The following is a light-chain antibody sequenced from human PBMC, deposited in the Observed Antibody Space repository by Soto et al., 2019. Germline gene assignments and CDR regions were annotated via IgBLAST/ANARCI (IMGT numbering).Light chain of an antibody. J-gene: IGLJ1*01. Sequence: QSALTQPASVSGSPGQSITISCTGTSSDVGSYSLVSWYQQHPGKAPKLMIYEVSKRPSGVSNRFSGSKSGNTASLTISGLQAEDEADYYCCSYAGSSPPHYVFGTGTKVTVL. CDR1: SSDVGSYSL. V-gene: IGLV2-23*02. CDR2: EVS. CDR3: CSYAGSSPPHYV.